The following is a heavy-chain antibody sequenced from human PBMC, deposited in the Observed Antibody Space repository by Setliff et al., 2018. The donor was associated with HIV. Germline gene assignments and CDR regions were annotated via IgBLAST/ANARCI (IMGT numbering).Heavy chain of an antibody. CDR2: VHHTGTT. Sequence: SETLSLTCTVSGVSVSSGGYYWSWIRQHPGKGLEWIGDVHHTGTTYLNPSLKGRITISVDTSKSQFSLKLGFVTAADTAVYHCARGESSTWDLAEHFQHWGHGTLVTVSS. J-gene: IGHJ1*01. CDR1: GVSVSSGGYY. V-gene: IGHV4-31*03. D-gene: IGHD2-2*01. CDR3: ARGESSTWDLAEHFQH.